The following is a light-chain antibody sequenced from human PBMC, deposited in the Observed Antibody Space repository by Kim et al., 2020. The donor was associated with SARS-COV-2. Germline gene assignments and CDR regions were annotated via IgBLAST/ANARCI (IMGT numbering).Light chain of an antibody. CDR2: AAS. J-gene: IGKJ1*01. CDR1: QGISNY. Sequence: ASVGGRVTITCRAGQGISNYLAWYQQRPGKVPKLLIYAASTLQSGVPSRFSGSGSGTDFTLTISSLQPEDVATYYCQKYNSAPRTFGQGTKVDIK. V-gene: IGKV1-27*01. CDR3: QKYNSAPRT.